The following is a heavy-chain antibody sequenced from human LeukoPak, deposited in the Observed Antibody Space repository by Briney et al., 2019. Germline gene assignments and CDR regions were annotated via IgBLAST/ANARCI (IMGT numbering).Heavy chain of an antibody. J-gene: IGHJ4*02. Sequence: ASVKVSCKASGGTFSSYAISWVRQAPGQGLEWMGGIIPIFGTANYAQKFQGRVTMTRDTSISTAYMELSRLRSDDTAVYYCARDYCSSTSCLFDYWGQGTLVTVSS. D-gene: IGHD2-2*01. V-gene: IGHV1-69*05. CDR1: GGTFSSYA. CDR2: IIPIFGTA. CDR3: ARDYCSSTSCLFDY.